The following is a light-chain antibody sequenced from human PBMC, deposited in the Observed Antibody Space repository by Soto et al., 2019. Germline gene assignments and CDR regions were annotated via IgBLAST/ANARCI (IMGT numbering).Light chain of an antibody. CDR2: EVT. CDR3: SSYTNINTRACL. J-gene: IGLJ1*01. Sequence: QSALTQPASVSGSPGQSITISCTGTTGDIGSYNRVSWYQQHPGKAPKLIIYEVTDRPSGVSNRFSGSKSGNTASLTISGLQAEDEAEYYCSSYTNINTRACLFGTGTKLTVL. CDR1: TGDIGSYNR. V-gene: IGLV2-14*01.